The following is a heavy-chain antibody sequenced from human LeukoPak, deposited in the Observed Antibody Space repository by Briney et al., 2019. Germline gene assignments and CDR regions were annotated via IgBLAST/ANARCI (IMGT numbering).Heavy chain of an antibody. CDR1: GFTFTRSA. CDR3: AREVSSSWYYYYGMDV. Sequence: SVKVSCKASGFTFTRSAMQWVRQARGQRLEWIGWIAVGSGNTNYAQKFQERVTITTDTSTSTAYMELSSLRSEDTAVYYCAREVSSSWYYYYGMDVWGQGTTVTVSS. J-gene: IGHJ6*02. CDR2: IAVGSGNT. V-gene: IGHV1-58*02. D-gene: IGHD6-13*01.